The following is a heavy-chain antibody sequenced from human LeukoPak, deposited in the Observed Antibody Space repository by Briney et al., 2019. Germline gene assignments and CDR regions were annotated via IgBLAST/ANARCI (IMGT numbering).Heavy chain of an antibody. CDR2: PYYRAKWSN. J-gene: IGHJ4*02. CDR3: ARTGYHGTFYY. V-gene: IGHV6-1*01. D-gene: IGHD5-12*01. Sequence: SQTLSLTCAISGDSVSSNSAAWNWIGQSPSRGLEWLGRPYYRAKWSNNSAVSVKSPVTINPDTSKNQFSLQLNSVTPEDTAVYYCARTGYHGTFYYWGQGTLVTVSS. CDR1: GDSVSSNSAA.